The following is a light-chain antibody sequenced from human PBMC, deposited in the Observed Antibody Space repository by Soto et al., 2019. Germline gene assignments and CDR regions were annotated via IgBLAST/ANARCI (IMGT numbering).Light chain of an antibody. J-gene: IGLJ1*01. CDR1: SSDVGGYNY. CDR3: SSYTSGSTPYV. V-gene: IGLV2-14*01. Sequence: QSVLTQPASLSGSPGQSITISCTGTSSDVGGYNYVSWYQQLPGKAPKLMISDVSNRPSGVSNRFSGSKSGNTASLTISGLQAEDEADYYCSSYTSGSTPYVFGTGTKVTVL. CDR2: DVS.